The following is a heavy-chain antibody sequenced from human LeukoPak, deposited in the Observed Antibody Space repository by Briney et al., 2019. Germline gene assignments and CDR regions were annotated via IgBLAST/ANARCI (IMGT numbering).Heavy chain of an antibody. CDR2: ISGSGGST. J-gene: IGHJ4*02. CDR3: AKDLYSGSPTPTPN. D-gene: IGHD1-26*01. V-gene: IGHV3-23*01. CDR1: GFTFSSYG. Sequence: GGSLRLSCAASGFTFSSYGMSWVRQAPGKGLEWVSVISGSGGSTYHADSVRGRFTISRDNSKNTLYLQMNSLRAEDTAVYYCAKDLYSGSPTPTPNWGQGTLVTVSS.